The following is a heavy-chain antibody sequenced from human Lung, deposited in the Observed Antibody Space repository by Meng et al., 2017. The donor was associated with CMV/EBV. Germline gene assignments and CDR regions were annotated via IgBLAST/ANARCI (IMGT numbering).Heavy chain of an antibody. CDR1: GYTFGIFG. Sequence: QAQLVQSGAALQKPGASVKVSCKASGYTFGIFGIPWVRQAPGQGLEWVGWISAENGNTNYAQKFQGRVTLTTDTSTKTAYMDLRGLRSDDSAVYYCARAGAAVTTHFDFWGRGTLVTVSS. V-gene: IGHV1-18*01. CDR3: ARAGAAVTTHFDF. CDR2: ISAENGNT. J-gene: IGHJ4*02. D-gene: IGHD4-17*01.